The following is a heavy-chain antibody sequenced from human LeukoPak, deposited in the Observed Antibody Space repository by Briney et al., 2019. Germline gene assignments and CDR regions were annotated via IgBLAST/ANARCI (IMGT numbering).Heavy chain of an antibody. CDR3: AREGHTAMVFNYYYYGMDV. J-gene: IGHJ6*02. Sequence: ASVKVSCKASGYTFTSYGISWVRQAPGQGLEWMGWISAYNGNTNYAQKLQGRVTMTTDTSTSTAYMELRSLRSDDTAVYYRAREGHTAMVFNYYYYGMDVWGQGTTVTVSS. CDR2: ISAYNGNT. V-gene: IGHV1-18*01. CDR1: GYTFTSYG. D-gene: IGHD5-18*01.